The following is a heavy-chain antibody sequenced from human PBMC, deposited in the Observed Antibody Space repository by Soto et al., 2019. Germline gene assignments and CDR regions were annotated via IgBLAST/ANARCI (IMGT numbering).Heavy chain of an antibody. D-gene: IGHD3-22*01. CDR3: ARSNAYYYDSSGYYRDAFDI. V-gene: IGHV4-59*01. CDR2: IYYSGST. J-gene: IGHJ3*02. CDR1: GGSISSYY. Sequence: SETLSLTCTVSGGSISSYYWSWIRQPPGKGLEWIGYIYYSGSTNYNPSLKSRVTISVDTSKNQFSLKLSSVTAADTAVYYCARSNAYYYDSSGYYRDAFDIWGQGTMVTVSS.